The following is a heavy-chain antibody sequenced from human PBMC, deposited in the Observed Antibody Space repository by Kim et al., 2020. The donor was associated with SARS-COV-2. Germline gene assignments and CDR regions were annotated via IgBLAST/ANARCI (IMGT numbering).Heavy chain of an antibody. Sequence: GGSLRLSCAASGFTFSDYYMTWIRQAPGKGLEWISYISGSGNTIYYADSVKGRFTISRDNANNSLYLEMNSLRAEDTAIYYCARNPTIVRDGGRGYFDYWGQGPLVTVSS. D-gene: IGHD3-10*01. J-gene: IGHJ4*02. CDR3: ARNPTIVRDGGRGYFDY. CDR1: GFTFSDYY. CDR2: ISGSGNTI. V-gene: IGHV3-11*04.